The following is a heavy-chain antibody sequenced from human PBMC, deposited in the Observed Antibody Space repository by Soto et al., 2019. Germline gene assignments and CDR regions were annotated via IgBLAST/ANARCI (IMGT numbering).Heavy chain of an antibody. CDR2: IYYSGST. J-gene: IGHJ6*02. Sequence: PSETLSLTCTVSGGPISSYYWSWIRQPPGKGLEWIGYIYYSGSTNYNPSLKSRVTISVDTSKNQFSLKLSSVTAADTAVYYCARVALAYYYYGMDVWGQGTTVTVSS. D-gene: IGHD3-3*02. V-gene: IGHV4-59*01. CDR1: GGPISSYY. CDR3: ARVALAYYYYGMDV.